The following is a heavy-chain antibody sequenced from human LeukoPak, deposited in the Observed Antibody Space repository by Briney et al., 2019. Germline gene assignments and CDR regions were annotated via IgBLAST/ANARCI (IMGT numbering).Heavy chain of an antibody. J-gene: IGHJ4*02. CDR3: AKYCTNGVCSLVY. CDR2: ISGSGGST. D-gene: IGHD2-8*01. Sequence: PGGSLRLSCAASGFTFSSYAMSWVRQAPEKGLEWVSAISGSGGSTYYADSVMGRFTISRDNSKNTLYLQMNSLRAEDTAVYYCAKYCTNGVCSLVYWGQGTLVTVSS. V-gene: IGHV3-23*01. CDR1: GFTFSSYA.